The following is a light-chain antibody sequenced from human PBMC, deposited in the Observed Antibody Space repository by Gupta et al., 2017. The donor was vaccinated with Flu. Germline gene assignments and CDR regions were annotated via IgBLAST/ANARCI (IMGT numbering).Light chain of an antibody. J-gene: IGLJ3*02. Sequence: SVCGSPGQSVTISCTGTSSDVGNYNYVSWYQQHPGKAPKLMIYDVNKRPSGVPDRFSGSKSGNTASLTISGLQADDETDYYCCSYAGSYTWLFGGGTKLTVL. CDR3: CSYAGSYTWL. CDR2: DVN. V-gene: IGLV2-11*01. CDR1: SSDVGNYNY.